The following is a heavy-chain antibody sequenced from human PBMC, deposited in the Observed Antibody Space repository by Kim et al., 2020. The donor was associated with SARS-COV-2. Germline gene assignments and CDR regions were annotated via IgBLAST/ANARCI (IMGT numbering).Heavy chain of an antibody. CDR2: ISYDGSNM. CDR3: AKGVVVVATYFQH. D-gene: IGHD2-15*01. V-gene: IGHV3-30*18. Sequence: GGSLRLSCAASGFTFSTYGMHWVRQAPGKGLEWVAVISYDGSNMYYADSVKGRFTISRDNPKNTLYLQMNSLRAEDTAVYYCAKGVVVVATYFQHWGQGTLVTVSS. J-gene: IGHJ1*01. CDR1: GFTFSTYG.